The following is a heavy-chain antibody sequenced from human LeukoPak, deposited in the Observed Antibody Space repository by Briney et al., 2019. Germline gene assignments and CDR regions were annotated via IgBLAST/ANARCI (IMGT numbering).Heavy chain of an antibody. CDR3: ARSSANYGDYVFRGFDY. Sequence: SETLSLTCTVSGGSISSYYWSWIRQPPGKGLEWIGYIYYSGSTNYNPSLKSRVTISVDTSKNRFSLKLSSVTAADTAVYYCARSSANYGDYVFRGFDYWGQGTLVTVSS. J-gene: IGHJ4*02. D-gene: IGHD4-17*01. CDR1: GGSISSYY. V-gene: IGHV4-59*01. CDR2: IYYSGST.